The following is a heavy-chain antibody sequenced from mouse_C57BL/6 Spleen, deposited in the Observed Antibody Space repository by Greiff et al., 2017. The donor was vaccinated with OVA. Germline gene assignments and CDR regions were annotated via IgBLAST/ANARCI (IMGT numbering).Heavy chain of an antibody. D-gene: IGHD1-1*01. V-gene: IGHV5-4*01. J-gene: IGHJ2*01. CDR2: ISDGGSYT. CDR3: AREYGSSFFDY. CDR1: GFTFRSYA. Sequence: EVHLVESGGGLVKPGGSLKLSCAASGFTFRSYAMSWVRQTPEKRLEWVATISDGGSYTYYPDNVKGRFTISRDNAKNNLYLQMSHLKSEDTAMYYCAREYGSSFFDYWGQGTTLTVSS.